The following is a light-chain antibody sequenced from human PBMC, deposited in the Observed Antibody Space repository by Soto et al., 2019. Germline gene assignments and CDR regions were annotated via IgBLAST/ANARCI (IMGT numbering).Light chain of an antibody. V-gene: IGKV2-30*01. Sequence: DVVMTQSPLSLPVNIGQPASISFSSIQSLVYSDGNTYLHWFQQRPGQSPRRLIYQVSNRDSGVPDRFSGSGSGTDFTLKISRVEADDVGVYYCMQDIYWPSTFGQGTKV. J-gene: IGKJ1*01. CDR1: QSLVYSDGNTY. CDR3: MQDIYWPST. CDR2: QVS.